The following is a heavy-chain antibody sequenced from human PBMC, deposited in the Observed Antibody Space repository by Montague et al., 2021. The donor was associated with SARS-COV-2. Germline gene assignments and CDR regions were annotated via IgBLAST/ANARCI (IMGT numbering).Heavy chain of an antibody. CDR3: ESDGYYDKSGYYVRAAIDM. CDR2: IYYSGST. Sequence: SETLSLTCTVSGGSISSYYWSWIRQSPGKGLEWIGYIYYSGSTNYNPSLKSRVTITVDTYKNQYSLKLRPVTAADTAVYYCESDGYYDKSGYYVRAAIDMWGQGTMVTVSS. D-gene: IGHD3-22*01. V-gene: IGHV4-59*01. CDR1: GGSISSYY. J-gene: IGHJ3*02.